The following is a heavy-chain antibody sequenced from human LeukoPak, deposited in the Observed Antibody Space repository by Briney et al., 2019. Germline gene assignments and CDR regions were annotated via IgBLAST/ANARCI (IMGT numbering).Heavy chain of an antibody. J-gene: IGHJ4*02. V-gene: IGHV3-66*02. CDR2: IYSGGST. CDR1: GFTVSSNY. CDR3: ARDEYPYCSGGSCLDY. Sequence: GGSLRLSCAASGFTVSSNYMNWVRQAPGKGLEWVPVIYSGGSTYYADSVKGRFTISRDNSKNTLYLQMNSLRAEDTAVYYCARDEYPYCSGGSCLDYWGQGTLVTVSS. D-gene: IGHD2-15*01.